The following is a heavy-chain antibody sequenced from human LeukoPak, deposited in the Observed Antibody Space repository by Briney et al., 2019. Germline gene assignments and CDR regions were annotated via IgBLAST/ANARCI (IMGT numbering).Heavy chain of an antibody. CDR2: ISGSGGST. J-gene: IGHJ4*02. Sequence: TGGSLRLSCAASGFTFSSYAMSWVRQAQGKGLEWVSAISGSGGSTYYADSVKGRFTISRDNSKNTLYLQMNSLRAEDTAVYYCAKDHDSNYVWAGKYYFDYWGQGTLVTVSS. V-gene: IGHV3-23*01. D-gene: IGHD4-11*01. CDR3: AKDHDSNYVWAGKYYFDY. CDR1: GFTFSSYA.